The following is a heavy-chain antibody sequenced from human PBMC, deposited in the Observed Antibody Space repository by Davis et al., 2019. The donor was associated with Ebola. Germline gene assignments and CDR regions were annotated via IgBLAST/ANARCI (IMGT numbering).Heavy chain of an antibody. CDR2: IYHSGSI. Sequence: MPSETLSPTCAVSGGSITSGGYSWSWLRQPPGKGLEWLGYIYHSGSIYYNPSLKSRVTISVDRSKNPFSLKLSSVTAADTAVYYCARVKSGYYYFYMDVWGKGTTVTVSS. V-gene: IGHV4-30-2*01. CDR1: GGSITSGGYS. CDR3: ARVKSGYYYFYMDV. J-gene: IGHJ6*03.